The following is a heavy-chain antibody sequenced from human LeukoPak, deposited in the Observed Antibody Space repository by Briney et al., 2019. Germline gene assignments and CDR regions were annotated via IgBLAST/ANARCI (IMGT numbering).Heavy chain of an antibody. J-gene: IGHJ5*02. CDR3: AREYCSSTSCYTIDP. D-gene: IGHD2-2*02. CDR1: GYTFTIYG. V-gene: IGHV1-18*01. CDR2: ISAYNGNT. Sequence: ASVKVSCKASGYTFTIYGISWVRQAPGQGLEWMGLISAYNGNTNYAQKLQGRVTMTTDTSTSTAYMELRSLRSDDTAVYYCAREYCSSTSCYTIDPWGQGTLVTVSS.